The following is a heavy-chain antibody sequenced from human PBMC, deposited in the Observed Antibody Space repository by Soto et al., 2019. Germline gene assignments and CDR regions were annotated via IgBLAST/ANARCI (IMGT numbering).Heavy chain of an antibody. Sequence: QVQLQQWGAGLLKPSETLSLTCAVYGGSFSGYYWTWIRQPPGTGLEWIGEINHSGSTNYNPSLKSRVTISVDTSTIQFSLKLPSVTAADTAVYYCARDKITGLFDYWGQGTLVTVSS. D-gene: IGHD2-8*02. J-gene: IGHJ4*02. CDR1: GGSFSGYY. CDR2: INHSGST. V-gene: IGHV4-34*01. CDR3: ARDKITGLFDY.